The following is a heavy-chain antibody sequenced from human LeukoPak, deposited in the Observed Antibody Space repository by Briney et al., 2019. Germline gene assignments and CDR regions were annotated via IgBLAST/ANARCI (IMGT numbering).Heavy chain of an antibody. D-gene: IGHD6-13*01. CDR3: ARSTQLPVAAAVDFDY. J-gene: IGHJ4*02. CDR1: GGTFSSYA. CDR2: IIPIFGTA. Sequence: ASVKVSCKASGGTFSSYAISWMRQAPGQGLEWMGGIIPIFGTANYAQKFQGRVTITADESTSTAYMELSSLRSEDTAVYYCARSTQLPVAAAVDFDYWGQGTLVTVSS. V-gene: IGHV1-69*13.